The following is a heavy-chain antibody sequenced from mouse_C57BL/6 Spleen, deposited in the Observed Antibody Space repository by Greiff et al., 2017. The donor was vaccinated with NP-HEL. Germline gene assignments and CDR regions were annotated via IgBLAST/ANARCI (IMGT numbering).Heavy chain of an antibody. V-gene: IGHV1-81*01. CDR2: IYPRSGNT. CDR1: GYTFTSYG. CDR3: ARKRDGSSYWYFDV. Sequence: VHLVESGAELARPGASVKLSCKASGYTFTSYGISWVKQRTGQGLEWIGEIYPRSGNTYYNEKFKGKATLTADKSSSTAYMELRSLTSEDSAVYFCARKRDGSSYWYFDVWGTGTTVTVSS. J-gene: IGHJ1*03. D-gene: IGHD1-1*01.